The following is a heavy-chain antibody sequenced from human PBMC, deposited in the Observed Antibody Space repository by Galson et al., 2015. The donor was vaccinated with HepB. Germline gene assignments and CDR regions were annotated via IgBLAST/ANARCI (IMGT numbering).Heavy chain of an antibody. V-gene: IGHV1-2*06. D-gene: IGHD3-3*01. J-gene: IGHJ5*02. Sequence: SVKVSCKASGYTFTGYYMHWVRQAPGQGLEWMGRINPNSGGTNYAQKFQGRVTMTRDTSISTAYMELSRLRSDDTAVYYCARYNCEEWLSKTYGLWFDPWGQGTLVTVSS. CDR2: INPNSGGT. CDR1: GYTFTGYY. CDR3: ARYNCEEWLSKTYGLWFDP.